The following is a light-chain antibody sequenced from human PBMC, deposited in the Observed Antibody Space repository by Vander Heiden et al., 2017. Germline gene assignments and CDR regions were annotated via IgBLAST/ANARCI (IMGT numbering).Light chain of an antibody. CDR2: AAS. CDR3: QQSYSTHT. V-gene: IGKV1-39*01. Sequence: DIQMTQSPSSLSASVGDRVTITCRASQSISSYINWYQHKPGQAPKLLIYAASRLQGGVPSRFSGSGSGTEFTLTINRLQPEDFATFYWQQSYSTHTFGQGTKLEIK. CDR1: QSISSY. J-gene: IGKJ2*01.